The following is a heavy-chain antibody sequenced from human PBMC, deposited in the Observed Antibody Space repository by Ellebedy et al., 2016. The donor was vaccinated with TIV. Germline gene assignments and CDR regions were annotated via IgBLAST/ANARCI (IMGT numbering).Heavy chain of an antibody. CDR3: ARCSGGSCYSWLDP. CDR2: ISDSGDST. D-gene: IGHD2-15*01. V-gene: IGHV3-23*01. CDR1: GFTFSSYG. Sequence: GESLKISCAASGFTFSSYGMSWVRQAPGKGLEWVSGISDSGDSTYQADSVKGRFTIFRDNSKTTVHLQMTSLRAEDTAVYYCARCSGGSCYSWLDPWGQGTLVTVSS. J-gene: IGHJ5*02.